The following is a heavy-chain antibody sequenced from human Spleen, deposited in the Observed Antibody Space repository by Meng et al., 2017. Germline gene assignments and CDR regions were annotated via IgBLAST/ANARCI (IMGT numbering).Heavy chain of an antibody. CDR2: INPKSGDT. CDR1: GYTFPDSW. D-gene: IGHD3-3*01. J-gene: IGHJ4*02. V-gene: IGHV1-2*06. CDR3: AREIYGSPLYYFDY. Sequence: QVQLVQAGADVRTPGAPVKVSCKAAGYTFPDSWLHWVRRAPGQGLEWMGRINPKSGDTHYAQKFQARVTMTGDTSISTAYMELSGLRSDDTAVYYCAREIYGSPLYYFDYWGQGTLVTVSS.